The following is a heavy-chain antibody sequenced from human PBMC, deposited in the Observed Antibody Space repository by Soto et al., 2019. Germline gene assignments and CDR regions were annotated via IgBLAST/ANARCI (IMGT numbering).Heavy chain of an antibody. CDR1: GFTFSSYW. D-gene: IGHD3-16*01. J-gene: IGHJ6*03. V-gene: IGHV3-7*01. CDR2: IKQDGSEK. Sequence: GGSLRLSCAASGFTFSSYWMSWVRQAPGKGLKWVANIKQDGSEKYYVDSVKGRFTISRDNAKNSLYLQMNSLRAEDTAVYYCASAFYYYYMDVWGKGTTVTVSS. CDR3: ASAFYYYYMDV.